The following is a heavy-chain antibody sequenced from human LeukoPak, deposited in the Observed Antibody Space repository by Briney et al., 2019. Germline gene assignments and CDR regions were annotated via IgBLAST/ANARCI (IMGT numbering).Heavy chain of an antibody. CDR1: GFTFSSYW. J-gene: IGHJ4*02. Sequence: GGSLRLSCAASGFTFSSYWMTWVRQAPGKGLEWVANIQHDGSATYYEDSVKGRFTISRDNAKNSLYLQMNSLRAEDAAVYYCARDGPHSSSSDFDYWGQGTLVTVS. CDR2: IQHDGSAT. CDR3: ARDGPHSSSSDFDY. D-gene: IGHD6-6*01. V-gene: IGHV3-7*01.